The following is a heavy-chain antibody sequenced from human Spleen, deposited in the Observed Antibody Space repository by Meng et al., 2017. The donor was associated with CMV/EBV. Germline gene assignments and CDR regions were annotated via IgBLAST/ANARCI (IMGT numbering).Heavy chain of an antibody. CDR3: AREWYCSGGSCRPADH. D-gene: IGHD2-15*01. Sequence: GESLKISCEASGFTFSAYWMSWVRQASGKGLGWVANIGQDGSEKYFVDSVKGRFTISRDNAKNSLYLQMRSLRAEDTAVYYCAREWYCSGGSCRPADHWGQGTLVTVSS. J-gene: IGHJ4*02. CDR1: GFTFSAYW. V-gene: IGHV3-7*01. CDR2: IGQDGSEK.